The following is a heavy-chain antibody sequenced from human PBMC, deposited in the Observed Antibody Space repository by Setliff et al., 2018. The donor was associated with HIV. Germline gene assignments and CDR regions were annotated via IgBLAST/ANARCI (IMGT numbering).Heavy chain of an antibody. D-gene: IGHD5-18*01. CDR1: GFTLSSYW. CDR3: ARAASGNIQYFDY. V-gene: IGHV3-74*01. CDR2: INGDGSTT. J-gene: IGHJ4*02. Sequence: GGSLRLSCAASGFTLSSYWMHWVRQAPGKGLVYVSHINGDGSTTTYADSVKGRFTISRDNAKNTLYLQMNSLRAEDTAVYYCARAASGNIQYFDYWGQGTLVTVSS.